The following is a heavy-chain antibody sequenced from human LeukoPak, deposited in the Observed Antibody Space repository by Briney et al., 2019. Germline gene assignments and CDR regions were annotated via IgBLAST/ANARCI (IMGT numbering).Heavy chain of an antibody. D-gene: IGHD2-2*01. CDR1: GYTFTSYA. CDR2: FDPEDGET. Sequence: GASVKVSCKASGYTFTSYAMHWVRQAPGKGLEWMGGFDPEDGETIYAQKFQGRVTMTEDTSTDTAYMELSSLRSEDTAVYYCATAPQASYCSSTSCYVFDYWGQGTLVTVSS. V-gene: IGHV1-24*01. CDR3: ATAPQASYCSSTSCYVFDY. J-gene: IGHJ4*02.